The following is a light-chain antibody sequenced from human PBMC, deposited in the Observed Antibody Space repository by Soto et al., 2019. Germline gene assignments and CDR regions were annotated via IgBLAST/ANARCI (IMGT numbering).Light chain of an antibody. V-gene: IGKV3-20*01. CDR3: QQYGSSGT. Sequence: EIVLTHSPATLSLSPCERATLSWRASQSVSNNYLAWYQQKPGQAPRLLIYGASNRATGIPDGFSGSGSGTDFTLTISRLEPEDFAVYYCQQYGSSGTFGQGTKVDI. CDR1: QSVSNNY. J-gene: IGKJ1*01. CDR2: GAS.